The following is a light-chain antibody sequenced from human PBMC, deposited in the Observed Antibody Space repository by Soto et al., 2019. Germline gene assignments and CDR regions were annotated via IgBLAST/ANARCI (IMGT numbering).Light chain of an antibody. V-gene: IGKV2-30*02. CDR2: QVS. J-gene: IGKJ3*01. CDR1: QSLLHSHGNTY. CDR3: TNGLYWPYT. Sequence: EAVMTQSPLSLSVTLGQPASISCRSSQSLLHSHGNTYLNWFQQRPGQPPRRLIYQVSKRDSGVPDRFSGSGSGTDFTLKISRVEAEEGGIYYGTNGLYWPYTLGP.